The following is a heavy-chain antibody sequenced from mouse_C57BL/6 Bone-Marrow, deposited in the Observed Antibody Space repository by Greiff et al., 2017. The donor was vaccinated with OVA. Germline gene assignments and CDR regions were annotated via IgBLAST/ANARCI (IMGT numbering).Heavy chain of an antibody. CDR2: INPNNGGT. J-gene: IGHJ4*01. V-gene: IGHV1-26*01. CDR3: ARAGGDYAMDY. Sequence: VQLQQSGPELVKPGASVKISCKASGYTFTDYYMNWVKQSHGKSLEWIGDINPNNGGTSYNQKFKGKATLTVDKSSSTAYMELRSLTSEDSAVYYWARAGGDYAMDYWGQGTSVTVSS. CDR1: GYTFTDYY.